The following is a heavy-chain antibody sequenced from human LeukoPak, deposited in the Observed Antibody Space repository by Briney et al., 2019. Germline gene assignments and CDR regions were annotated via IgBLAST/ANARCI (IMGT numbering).Heavy chain of an antibody. CDR3: ARGGYYGSGNDFRFDP. Sequence: SETLSLTCTVSGGSISSYYWSWIRQPPGKGLEWIGYIYYSGSTNYKPSLKSRVTISVDTSKNQFSLKLSSVTAADTAVYYCARGGYYGSGNDFRFDPWGQGTLVSVSS. D-gene: IGHD3-10*01. CDR1: GGSISSYY. V-gene: IGHV4-59*01. CDR2: IYYSGST. J-gene: IGHJ5*02.